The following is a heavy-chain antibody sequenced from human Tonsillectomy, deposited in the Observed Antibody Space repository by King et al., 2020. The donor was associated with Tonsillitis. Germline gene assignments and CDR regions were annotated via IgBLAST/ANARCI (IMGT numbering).Heavy chain of an antibody. CDR3: AKAGTYDFWSGYLDY. Sequence: VQLVESGGGVVQPGRSLRLSCAASGFTFSSYGMHWVRQAPGKGLEWVAVISYDGXNKYYADSVKGRFTISRDNSKNTLYLQMNSLRAEDTAVYYCAKAGTYDFWSGYLDYWGQGTLVTVSS. V-gene: IGHV3-30*18. D-gene: IGHD3-3*01. CDR1: GFTFSSYG. CDR2: ISYDGXNK. J-gene: IGHJ4*02.